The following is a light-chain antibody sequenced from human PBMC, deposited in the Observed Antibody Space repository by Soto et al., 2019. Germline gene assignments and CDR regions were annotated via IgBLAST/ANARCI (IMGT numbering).Light chain of an antibody. Sequence: DIQMTQSPSTLSASVGDRVTITCRASQSISSWLAWYQQKPGKAPKLLIYDASSLESGVPSRFSGSGSGTEFTLTISSLQPDDFATYYCQQYNRWTFGQGNKVDIK. CDR3: QQYNRWT. CDR2: DAS. V-gene: IGKV1-5*01. J-gene: IGKJ1*01. CDR1: QSISSW.